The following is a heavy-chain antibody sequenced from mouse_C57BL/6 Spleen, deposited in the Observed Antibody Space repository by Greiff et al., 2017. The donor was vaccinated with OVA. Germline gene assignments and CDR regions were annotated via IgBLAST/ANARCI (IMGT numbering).Heavy chain of an antibody. D-gene: IGHD2-4*01. CDR3: ARTGGGGYDYDWEDAMDY. CDR1: GFTFSDYG. V-gene: IGHV5-17*01. Sequence: EVQLVESGGGLVKPGGSLKLSCAASGFTFSDYGMHWVRQAPEKGLEWVAYISSGSSTIYYADTVKGRFTISRDNAKNTLFRQRTSLRSEDTAMYYCARTGGGGYDYDWEDAMDYWGQGTSVTVSS. J-gene: IGHJ4*01. CDR2: ISSGSSTI.